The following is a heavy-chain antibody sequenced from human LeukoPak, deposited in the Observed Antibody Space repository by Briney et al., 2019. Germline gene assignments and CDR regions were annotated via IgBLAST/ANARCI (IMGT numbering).Heavy chain of an antibody. J-gene: IGHJ6*03. Sequence: PSETLSLTCAVYGGSFSGYYWSWIRQPPGKGLEWIGEINHSGSTNYNPSLKSRVTISVDTSKNQFSLKLSSVTAADTAVYYCARGRQDVTMIVVVTTAVSYYLDVWGKGTTVTVS. D-gene: IGHD3-22*01. CDR2: INHSGST. V-gene: IGHV4-34*01. CDR1: GGSFSGYY. CDR3: ARGRQDVTMIVVVTTAVSYYLDV.